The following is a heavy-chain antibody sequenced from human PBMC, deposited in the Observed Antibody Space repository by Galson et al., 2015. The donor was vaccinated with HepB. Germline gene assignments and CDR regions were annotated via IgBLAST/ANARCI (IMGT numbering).Heavy chain of an antibody. J-gene: IGHJ6*02. CDR2: INPNSGGT. CDR3: ARGWFGELSKLGRYYYGMDV. V-gene: IGHV1-2*04. D-gene: IGHD3-10*01. CDR1: GYTFTGYY. Sequence: SVKVSCKASGYTFTGYYMHWVRQAPGQGLEWMGWINPNSGGTNYAQKFQGWVTMARDTSISTAYMELSRLRSDDTAVYYCARGWFGELSKLGRYYYGMDVWGQGTTVTVSS.